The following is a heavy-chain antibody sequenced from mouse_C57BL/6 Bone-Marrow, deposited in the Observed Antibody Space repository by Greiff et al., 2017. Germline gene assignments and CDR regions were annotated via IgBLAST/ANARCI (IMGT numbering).Heavy chain of an antibody. Sequence: EVKLVESGGGLVQPGGSLSLSCAASGFTFTDYYMSWVRQPPGTALEWLGFIRNKANGYTTEYSASVKGRFTISRDNSQSILYLQMNALRAEDSATYYCARPFYYGSSYDWYFDVWGTGTTVTVSS. CDR1: GFTFTDYY. D-gene: IGHD1-1*01. J-gene: IGHJ1*03. CDR3: ARPFYYGSSYDWYFDV. V-gene: IGHV7-3*01. CDR2: IRNKANGYTT.